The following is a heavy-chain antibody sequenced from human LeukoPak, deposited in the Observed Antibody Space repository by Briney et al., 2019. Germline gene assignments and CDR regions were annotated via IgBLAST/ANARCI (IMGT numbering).Heavy chain of an antibody. D-gene: IGHD6-19*01. CDR3: AKPQRSSGRTSKINGWSLLVDY. CDR2: IRYDGSNK. J-gene: IGHJ4*02. V-gene: IGHV3-30*02. Sequence: QPGGSLRLSCAASGFTFSSYGMHSVRQAPGKGLEWVAFIRYDGSNKYYADSMKGRFTISRDNSKNTMYLQMNSLRAEDTAVYYCAKPQRSSGRTSKINGWSLLVDYWGQGTLVTVSS. CDR1: GFTFSSYG.